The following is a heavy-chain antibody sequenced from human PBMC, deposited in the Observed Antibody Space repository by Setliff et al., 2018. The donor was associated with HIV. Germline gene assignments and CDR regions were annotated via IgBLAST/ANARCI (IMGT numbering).Heavy chain of an antibody. V-gene: IGHV4-4*02. CDR3: ARVAAGTYGKGDWFDP. D-gene: IGHD3-10*01. J-gene: IGHJ5*02. Sequence: PSETLSLTCAVSGGSISSPNWWSWIRQPPGKGLEWIGEVTDDGSANYNPSLKSRVTISLVTSKAQFSLKLDSVTAADTAVYYCARVAAGTYGKGDWFDPWGQGTQVTVSS. CDR2: VTDDGSA. CDR1: GGSISSPNW.